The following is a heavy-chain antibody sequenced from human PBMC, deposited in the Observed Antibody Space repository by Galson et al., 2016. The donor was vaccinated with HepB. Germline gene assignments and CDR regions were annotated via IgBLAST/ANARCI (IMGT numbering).Heavy chain of an antibody. CDR2: IDGTGGTI. V-gene: IGHV3-23*01. D-gene: IGHD2-15*01. CDR1: GFTFTRYT. Sequence: SLRLSCAASGFTFTRYTMHWVRQAPGKGLEWISDIDGTGGTINYADSVMARFSTFRDNSKNTLHLQMNSLRAEDTALYYCATRRPCSGVTCYGLEYWGQGTLVIVSS. J-gene: IGHJ4*02. CDR3: ATRRPCSGVTCYGLEY.